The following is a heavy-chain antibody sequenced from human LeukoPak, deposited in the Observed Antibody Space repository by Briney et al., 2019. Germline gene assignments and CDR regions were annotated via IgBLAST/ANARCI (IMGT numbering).Heavy chain of an antibody. CDR3: ARARRYDSSGYSWGYFDY. CDR1: GFTFSSYS. CDR2: ISSSSSYI. J-gene: IGHJ4*02. Sequence: GGSLRLSCAASGFTFSSYSVNWVRQAPGKGLEWVSSISSSSSYIYYADSVKGRFTISRDNSKNTLYLQMNSLRAEDTAVYYCARARRYDSSGYSWGYFDYWGQGTLVTVSS. V-gene: IGHV3-21*04. D-gene: IGHD3-22*01.